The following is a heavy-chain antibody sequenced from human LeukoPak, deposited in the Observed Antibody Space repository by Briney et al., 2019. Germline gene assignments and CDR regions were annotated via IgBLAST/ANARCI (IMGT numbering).Heavy chain of an antibody. J-gene: IGHJ5*02. CDR1: GGSISSGSYY. Sequence: SETLSLTCTVSGGSISSGSYYWSWIRQPPGKGLEWIGSIYYSGSTYYNPSLKSRVTISVDTSKNQFSLKLSSVTAADTAVYYCARRRRRGIAVAGTGFDPWGQGTLVTVSS. D-gene: IGHD6-19*01. CDR3: ARRRRRGIAVAGTGFDP. V-gene: IGHV4-39*01. CDR2: IYYSGST.